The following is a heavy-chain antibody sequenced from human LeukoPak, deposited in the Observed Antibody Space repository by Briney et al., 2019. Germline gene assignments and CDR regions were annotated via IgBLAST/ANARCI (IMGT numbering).Heavy chain of an antibody. V-gene: IGHV4-59*01. CDR3: ARFYKGGPLDY. Sequence: PSETLSLTCTVSGGSISSYYWSWIRQPPGKGLEWIGYIYYSGSTNYNPSLKSRVTISVDTSKNQFSLKLSSVTAADTAVYYCARFYKGGPLDYWGQGTLVTVSS. CDR2: IYYSGST. CDR1: GGSISSYY. J-gene: IGHJ4*02. D-gene: IGHD2-15*01.